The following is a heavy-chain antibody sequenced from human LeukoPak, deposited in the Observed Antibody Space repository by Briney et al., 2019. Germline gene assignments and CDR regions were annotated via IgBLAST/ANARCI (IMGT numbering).Heavy chain of an antibody. CDR2: ISSSSSYI. V-gene: IGHV3-21*01. J-gene: IGHJ3*02. D-gene: IGHD3-22*01. CDR1: GFTFSSYS. CDR3: ARGGGYYYDSSGYLDAFDI. Sequence: GGSLRLSCAASGFTFSSYSMNWVRQAPGKGLEWVSSISSSSSYIYYADSVKGRFTISRDNAKNTLYLQMNSLRAEDTAVYYCARGGGYYYDSSGYLDAFDIWGQGTMVTVSS.